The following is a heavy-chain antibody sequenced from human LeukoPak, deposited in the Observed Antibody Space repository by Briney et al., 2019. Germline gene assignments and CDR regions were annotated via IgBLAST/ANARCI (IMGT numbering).Heavy chain of an antibody. Sequence: SETLSLTCTVSGGSISSYYWSWIRQPPGKGLEWIAYIYDSGSTNLNPSLRSRLTISVDTSKNQFSLRLSSVTAADTAVYYCARHMYSGRYYGTDYWGQGILVTVSS. V-gene: IGHV4-59*08. J-gene: IGHJ4*02. CDR3: ARHMYSGRYYGTDY. CDR1: GGSISSYY. CDR2: IYDSGST. D-gene: IGHD1-26*01.